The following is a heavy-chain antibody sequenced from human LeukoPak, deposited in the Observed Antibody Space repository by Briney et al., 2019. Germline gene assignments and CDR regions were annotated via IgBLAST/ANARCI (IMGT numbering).Heavy chain of an antibody. Sequence: PSETLSLTCTVSGDSIGSYYWSWIRQPPGKGLEWIGYIYFTGSTNYNPSLKSRVTISVDRSKNQFSLRLSSVTAADTAVYYCARGHGTYTSDYMDVWGKGTTVTVSS. J-gene: IGHJ6*03. CDR3: ARGHGTYTSDYMDV. D-gene: IGHD3-16*01. CDR2: IYFTGST. CDR1: GDSIGSYY. V-gene: IGHV4-59*12.